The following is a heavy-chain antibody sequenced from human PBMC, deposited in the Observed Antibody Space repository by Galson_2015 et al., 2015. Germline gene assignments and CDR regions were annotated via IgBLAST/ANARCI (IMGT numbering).Heavy chain of an antibody. V-gene: IGHV3-13*01. CDR2: IGTAGDT. Sequence: LRLSCAASGFTFSFYDMPWVRQVTGKGLEWVSAIGTAGDTYYAGSVKGRFTISRENAKNSLCLQMNSLRAGDTAVYYCARANYGSGRPSNWYFDLWGRGTLVTVSP. J-gene: IGHJ2*01. D-gene: IGHD3-10*01. CDR3: ARANYGSGRPSNWYFDL. CDR1: GFTFSFYD.